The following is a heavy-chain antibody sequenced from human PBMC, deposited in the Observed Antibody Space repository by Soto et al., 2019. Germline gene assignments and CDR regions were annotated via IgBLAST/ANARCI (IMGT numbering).Heavy chain of an antibody. D-gene: IGHD3-3*01. Sequence: QVQLVESGGGVVQPGRSLRLSCAASGFTFSSYAMHWVRQAPGKGLEWVAVISYDGSNKYYADSVKGRFTISRDNSKNTLYLQMNSLRAEDTAVYYCARYGPDLRTYYDFWSGFGGYYYYGMDVWGQGTTVTVSS. CDR1: GFTFSSYA. V-gene: IGHV3-30-3*01. CDR3: ARYGPDLRTYYDFWSGFGGYYYYGMDV. J-gene: IGHJ6*02. CDR2: ISYDGSNK.